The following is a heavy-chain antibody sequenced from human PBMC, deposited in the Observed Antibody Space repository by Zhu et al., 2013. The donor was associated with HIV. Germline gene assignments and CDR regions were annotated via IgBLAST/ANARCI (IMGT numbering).Heavy chain of an antibody. Sequence: QVQLVQSGAEVKKPGASVKVSCKASGYTFTSYDINWVRQATGQGLEWMGWMNPNSGNTGYAQKFQGRVTMTRNTSISTAYMELSSLRSEDTAVYYCARVPYPLEAAAVLYWYFDLWGRGTLVTVSS. CDR2: MNPNSGNT. CDR3: ARVPYPLEAAAVLYWYFDL. D-gene: IGHD6-13*01. J-gene: IGHJ2*01. V-gene: IGHV1-8*01. CDR1: GYTFTSYD.